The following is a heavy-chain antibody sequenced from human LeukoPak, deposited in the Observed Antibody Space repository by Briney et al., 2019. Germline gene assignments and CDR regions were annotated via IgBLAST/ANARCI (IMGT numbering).Heavy chain of an antibody. CDR2: IYYSGST. CDR1: GGSISSYY. V-gene: IGHV4-59*01. Sequence: PSETLSLTCTVSGGSISSYYWSWIRQPPGKGLEWIGYIYYSGSTSYNPSLKSRVTISIDTSKNQFSLKLSSVTAADTAVYYCSTLGGERRRWYVLNYLGPGTLGTGS. D-gene: IGHD6-13*01. J-gene: IGHJ4*02. CDR3: STLGGERRRWYVLNY.